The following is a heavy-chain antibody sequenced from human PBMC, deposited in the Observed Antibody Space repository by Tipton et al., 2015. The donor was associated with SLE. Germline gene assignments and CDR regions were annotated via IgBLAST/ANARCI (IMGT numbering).Heavy chain of an antibody. CDR1: GYTFSTFG. Sequence: QLVQSGAEVKKPGASVKVSCKASGYTFSTFGINWMRQAPGQGLEWMGWISGYNGDTYYAQRMQGRVTMTTDTSTSTAYMELKSLRSDGTAVYYCARELRGSGWYSGDYYYGMDVWGQGTTVTVSS. V-gene: IGHV1-18*01. CDR2: ISGYNGDT. J-gene: IGHJ6*02. CDR3: ARELRGSGWYSGDYYYGMDV. D-gene: IGHD6-19*01.